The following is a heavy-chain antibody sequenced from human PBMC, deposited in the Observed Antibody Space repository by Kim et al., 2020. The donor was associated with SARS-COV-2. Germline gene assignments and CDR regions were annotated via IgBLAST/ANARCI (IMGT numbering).Heavy chain of an antibody. CDR2: INHSGST. J-gene: IGHJ1*01. V-gene: IGHV4-34*01. Sequence: SETLSLTCAVYGGSFSGYYWSWIRQPPGKGLEWIGEINHSGSTNYNPSLKSRVTISVDTSKNQFSLKLSSVTAADTAVYYCARGGDSSSWYGRAEYVQP. CDR1: GGSFSGYY. CDR3: ARGGDSSSWYGRAEYVQP. D-gene: IGHD6-13*01.